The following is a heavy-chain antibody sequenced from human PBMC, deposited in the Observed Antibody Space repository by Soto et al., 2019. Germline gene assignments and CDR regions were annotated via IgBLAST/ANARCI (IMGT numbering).Heavy chain of an antibody. CDR1: GFTFSSYG. V-gene: IGHV3-30*18. CDR2: ISYDGSNK. D-gene: IGHD6-13*01. J-gene: IGHJ6*02. CDR3: AKDPSWSSSFWGDYYYGMDV. Sequence: QVQLVESGGGVVQPGRSLRLSCAASGFTFSSYGMHWVRQAPGKGLEWVAVISYDGSNKYYADSVKGRFTISRDNSKNTLYLQMNSLRAEDTAVYYCAKDPSWSSSFWGDYYYGMDVWGQGTTVTVSS.